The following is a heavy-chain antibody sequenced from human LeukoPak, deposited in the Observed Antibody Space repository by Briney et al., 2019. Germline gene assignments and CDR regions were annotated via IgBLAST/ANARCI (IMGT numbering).Heavy chain of an antibody. CDR1: GCTFSSYA. V-gene: IGHV3-23*01. Sequence: SGGSLRLSCAVSGCTFSSYAISWVRQAPGTGLQWVSAISGSGYNTYYADSVKGRFTISRDNSKSTLYLQMDSLRAEDTAVYYCARDAYCTSASCRRDFDSWGQGTLVTVSS. CDR2: ISGSGYNT. D-gene: IGHD2-2*01. CDR3: ARDAYCTSASCRRDFDS. J-gene: IGHJ4*02.